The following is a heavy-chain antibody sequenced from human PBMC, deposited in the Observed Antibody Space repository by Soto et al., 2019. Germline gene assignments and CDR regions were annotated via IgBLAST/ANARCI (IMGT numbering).Heavy chain of an antibody. V-gene: IGHV1-18*01. D-gene: IGHD6-19*01. CDR2: ISAYNGNT. J-gene: IGHJ4*02. CDR3: ARDEGIAVAGTVDY. Sequence: ASVKVSCKASGYTFTSYGISWVRQAPGQGLEWMGWISAYNGNTNYAQKLQGRVTMTTDTSTSTAYMELRSLRSDDTAVYYCARDEGIAVAGTVDYWGQGTLVTAPQ. CDR1: GYTFTSYG.